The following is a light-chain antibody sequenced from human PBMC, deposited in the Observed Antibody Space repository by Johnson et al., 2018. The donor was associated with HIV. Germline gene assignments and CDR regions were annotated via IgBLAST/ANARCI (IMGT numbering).Light chain of an antibody. Sequence: QSVLTQPPSVSAAPGQKVTISCSGSSSNIGNNYVSWYQQLPGTAPKLLIYENNKRPSGIPDRFSGSKSGTSATLGITGLQTGDEAEYYCGTWESSLSGTDVFGTGTKVTVI. V-gene: IGLV1-51*02. CDR1: SSNIGNNY. J-gene: IGLJ1*01. CDR2: ENN. CDR3: GTWESSLSGTDV.